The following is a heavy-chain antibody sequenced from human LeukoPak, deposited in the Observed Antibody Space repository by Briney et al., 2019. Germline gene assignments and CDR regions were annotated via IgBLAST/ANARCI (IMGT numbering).Heavy chain of an antibody. CDR1: EFTFTTYW. D-gene: IGHD3-22*01. J-gene: IGHJ4*02. Sequence: GGSLRLSCEASEFTFTTYWMSWVRQAPGKGLEWVSYISSSGSTIYYADSVKGRFTISRDNAKNSLYLQMNSLRAEDTAVYYCARDGADYYDSSGYHIPSYYFDDWGQGTLVTVSS. V-gene: IGHV3-48*04. CDR3: ARDGADYYDSSGYHIPSYYFDD. CDR2: ISSSGSTI.